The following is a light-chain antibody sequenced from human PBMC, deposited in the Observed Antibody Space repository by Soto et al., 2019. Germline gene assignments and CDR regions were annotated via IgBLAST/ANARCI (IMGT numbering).Light chain of an antibody. V-gene: IGKV2-28*01. Sequence: EILSSQPPLALPVTPGDPASISFCSSQILLHSNGYNYLDWYLQRPGQSPHLLIYLGSTRASGVPDRFSAGGSGTDFKLKISRVEAEDVGVYYCLQTLQFPHTFGQGTKVDIK. CDR1: QILLHSNGYNY. CDR2: LGS. CDR3: LQTLQFPHT. J-gene: IGKJ1*01.